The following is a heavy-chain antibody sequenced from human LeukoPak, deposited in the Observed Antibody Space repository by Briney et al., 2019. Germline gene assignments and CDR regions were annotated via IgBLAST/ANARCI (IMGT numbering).Heavy chain of an antibody. J-gene: IGHJ4*02. CDR2: ISGSGDST. CDR3: AEGSYYDILTGYYKGGPFDY. V-gene: IGHV3-23*01. Sequence: GGSLRLSRAASGLTFSSYAVSWVRQAPGKGPEWVSTISGSGDSTYYADSVKGRFTISRDNSRNTLYLQMNSLRAEDTAVYYCAEGSYYDILTGYYKGGPFDYWGQGTLVTVSS. D-gene: IGHD3-9*01. CDR1: GLTFSSYA.